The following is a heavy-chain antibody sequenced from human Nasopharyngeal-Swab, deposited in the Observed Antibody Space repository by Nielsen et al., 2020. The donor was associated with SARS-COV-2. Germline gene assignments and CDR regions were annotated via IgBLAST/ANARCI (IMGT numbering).Heavy chain of an antibody. CDR1: GGSISSGSYY. V-gene: IGHV4-61*02. J-gene: IGHJ6*03. CDR3: ARSPPIDPYYYYYMDV. CDR2: IYTSGST. Sequence: SEPLSLTCTVSGGSISSGSYYWSWIRQPAGKGLEWIGRIYTSGSTNYNPSLKSRVTISVDTSKNQFSLKLRSVTAADTAVYYCARSPPIDPYYYYYMDVWGKGTTVTVSS.